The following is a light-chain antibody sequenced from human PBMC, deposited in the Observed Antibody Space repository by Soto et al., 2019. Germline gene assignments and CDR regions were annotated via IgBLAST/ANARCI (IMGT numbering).Light chain of an antibody. CDR1: QSISIW. CDR3: QHWKDYSWT. V-gene: IGKV1-5*03. J-gene: IGKJ1*01. Sequence: DIHMTPSPSTLSASVGDRVTITCRASQSISIWLAWYQQKPGKAPNLLIYKTSSLESGVPSRFSCSGSGTEFTLTISSLQPDDFATYYCQHWKDYSWTFGQGTKVEFK. CDR2: KTS.